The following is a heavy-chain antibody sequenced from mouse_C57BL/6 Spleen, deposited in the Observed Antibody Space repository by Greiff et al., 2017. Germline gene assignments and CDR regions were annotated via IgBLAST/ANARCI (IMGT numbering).Heavy chain of an antibody. J-gene: IGHJ3*01. CDR2: IVPSDSYT. D-gene: IGHD1-1*01. CDR3: EVYYYGCSPWFAY. V-gene: IGHV1-50*01. Sequence: QVQLQQSGAELVKPGASVKLSCKASGYTFTSYWMQWVKQRPGPGLEWIGEIVPSDSYTNYNQKFKGKDTLTVDTSSSTASMQLSSLTSEDSAVYSSEVYYYGCSPWFAYWGQGTPVTVSA. CDR1: GYTFTSYW.